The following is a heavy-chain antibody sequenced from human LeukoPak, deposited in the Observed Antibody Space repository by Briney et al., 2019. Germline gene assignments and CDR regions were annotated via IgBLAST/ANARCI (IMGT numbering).Heavy chain of an antibody. J-gene: IGHJ6*02. CDR2: IYYSGST. Sequence: PSETLPLTCTVSGGSISSYYWSWIRQPPGKGLEWIGYIYYSGSTNYNPSLKSRVTISVDTSKNQFSLKLSSVTAADTAVYYCARSSSSWYPDYYYGMDVWGQGTTVTVSS. CDR3: ARSSSSWYPDYYYGMDV. CDR1: GGSISSYY. D-gene: IGHD6-13*01. V-gene: IGHV4-59*01.